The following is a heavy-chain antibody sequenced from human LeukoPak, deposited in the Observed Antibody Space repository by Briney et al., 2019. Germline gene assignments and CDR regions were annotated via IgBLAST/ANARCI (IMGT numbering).Heavy chain of an antibody. CDR3: ARPNTAMAEPYYYYYGMDV. CDR1: GGTFSSYA. J-gene: IGHJ6*02. CDR2: IIPIFGTA. Sequence: SVKVSCKASGGTFSSYAISWVRQAPGQGLEWMGGIIPIFGTANYAQKFQGRVTITADKSTSTAYMELSSLRSEDTAVYYCARPNTAMAEPYYYYYGMDVWGQGTTVTVSS. D-gene: IGHD5-18*01. V-gene: IGHV1-69*06.